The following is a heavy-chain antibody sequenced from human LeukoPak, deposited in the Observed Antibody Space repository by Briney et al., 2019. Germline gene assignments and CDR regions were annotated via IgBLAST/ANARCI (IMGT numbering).Heavy chain of an antibody. CDR3: TKELRMVGFTKGFDY. J-gene: IGHJ4*02. Sequence: GGSLRLSCAASGFTFSSCAMSWVRQAPRKGLKWVSAISDNGINTWHADSVKGRFTISRDNSKNSLYLQMNSLRAEDTAVYYCTKELRMVGFTKGFDYWGQGILVTVSS. D-gene: IGHD1-26*01. CDR2: ISDNGINT. V-gene: IGHV3-23*01. CDR1: GFTFSSCA.